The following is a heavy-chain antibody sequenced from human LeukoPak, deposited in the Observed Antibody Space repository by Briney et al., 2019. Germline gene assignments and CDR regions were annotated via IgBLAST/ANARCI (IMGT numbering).Heavy chain of an antibody. Sequence: GGSLRLSCAASGFTFSSYSITWVRQAPGKGLEWVSYISSSSSTIYYADSVKGRFTISRDNAKNSLYLQMNSLRDEDTAVYYCARGIAAAGYYFDYWGQGTLVTVSS. V-gene: IGHV3-48*02. J-gene: IGHJ4*02. D-gene: IGHD6-13*01. CDR1: GFTFSSYS. CDR3: ARGIAAAGYYFDY. CDR2: ISSSSSTI.